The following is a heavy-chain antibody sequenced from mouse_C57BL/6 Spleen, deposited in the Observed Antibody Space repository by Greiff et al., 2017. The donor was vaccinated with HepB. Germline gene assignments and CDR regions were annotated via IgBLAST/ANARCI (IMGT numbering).Heavy chain of an antibody. V-gene: IGHV7-3*01. CDR3: ARSSLIYYGYDEGFAY. CDR2: IRNKANGYTT. J-gene: IGHJ3*01. D-gene: IGHD2-2*01. Sequence: EVHLVESGGGLVQPGGSLSLSCAASGFTFTDYYMSWVRQPPGKALEWLGFIRNKANGYTTEYSASVKGRFTISRDNSQSILYLQMNALRAEDSATYYCARSSLIYYGYDEGFAYWGQGTLVTVSA. CDR1: GFTFTDYY.